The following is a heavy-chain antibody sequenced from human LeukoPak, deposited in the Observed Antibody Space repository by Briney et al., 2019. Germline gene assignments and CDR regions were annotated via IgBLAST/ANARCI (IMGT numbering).Heavy chain of an antibody. CDR1: GYTFTSYY. J-gene: IGHJ4*02. D-gene: IGHD5-18*01. CDR2: IRPSGST. CDR3: AREGPETYNFDF. Sequence: ASVKVSCKAPGYTFTSYYIHWVRQAPGQGLEYMGIIRPSGSTAYAQKFQGRVTMTRDTSTSAVYMELSSLRSEDTAVYYCAREGPETYNFDFWGQGTQVTVSS. V-gene: IGHV1-46*01.